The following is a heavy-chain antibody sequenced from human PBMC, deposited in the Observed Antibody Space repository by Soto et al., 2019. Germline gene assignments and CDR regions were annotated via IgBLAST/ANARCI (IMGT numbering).Heavy chain of an antibody. J-gene: IGHJ4*02. CDR1: GFTFSSYS. CDR3: ARVHFRYYYGSGSKTQPDY. V-gene: IGHV3-21*01. Sequence: GGSLRLSCAASGFTFSSYSMNWVRQAPGKGLEWVSSISSSSSYIYYADSVKGRFTISRDNAKNSLYLQMNSLRAEDTAVYYCARVHFRYYYGSGSKTQPDYWGQGTLVTVSS. D-gene: IGHD3-10*01. CDR2: ISSSSSYI.